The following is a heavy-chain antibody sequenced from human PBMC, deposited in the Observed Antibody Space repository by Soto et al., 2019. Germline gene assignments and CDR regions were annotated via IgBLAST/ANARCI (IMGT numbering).Heavy chain of an antibody. Sequence: QVQLVQSGAEVKKPGSSVKVSCKASGGTFSSYAISWVRQAPGQGLEWMGGIIPIFGTANYAQKFQGRVTIIAHESTSTAYMELSSLRSEDTAVYYCATDGGYSSSCYFYYGMDVWGQGTTVTVSS. CDR2: IIPIFGTA. V-gene: IGHV1-69*12. D-gene: IGHD6-13*01. CDR1: GGTFSSYA. J-gene: IGHJ6*02. CDR3: ATDGGYSSSCYFYYGMDV.